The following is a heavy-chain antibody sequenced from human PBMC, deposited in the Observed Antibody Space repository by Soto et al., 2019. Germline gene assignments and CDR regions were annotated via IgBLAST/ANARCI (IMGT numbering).Heavy chain of an antibody. CDR2: ISGGGDST. CDR1: GFSFSSFA. V-gene: IGHV3-23*01. Sequence: EVQLLESGGGLVQPGGSLRLSCAASGFSFSSFAMSWVRQTPGKGLEWVSTISGGGDSTYYAESVKGRFTISRDNSKNTLYLQMNSLRVEDTALYYCARDPEYYASGSYPFGVDVWGQGTTVTVSS. CDR3: ARDPEYYASGSYPFGVDV. D-gene: IGHD3-10*01. J-gene: IGHJ6*02.